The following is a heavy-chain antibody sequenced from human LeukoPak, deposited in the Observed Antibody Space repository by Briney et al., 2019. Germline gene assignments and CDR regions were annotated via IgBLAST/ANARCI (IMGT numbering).Heavy chain of an antibody. CDR2: IDYSGNT. Sequence: SETLSLTCAVYGGSLSGLYWNWIRQTPGKGLEWIGEIDYSGNTNYSPSLKSRVTISIDTSKNQFSLTVRSVTAADTGVYYCARPMGYYYYHYIDVWGRGTTVTVSS. D-gene: IGHD3-10*01. CDR3: ARPMGYYYYHYIDV. CDR1: GGSLSGLY. V-gene: IGHV4-34*01. J-gene: IGHJ6*03.